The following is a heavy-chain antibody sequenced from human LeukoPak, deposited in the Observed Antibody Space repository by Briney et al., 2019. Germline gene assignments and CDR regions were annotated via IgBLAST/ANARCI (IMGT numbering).Heavy chain of an antibody. CDR1: GFTFSSYE. J-gene: IGHJ3*02. V-gene: IGHV3-48*03. CDR2: ISSGGGTT. CDR3: ARDAIINGAFDI. D-gene: IGHD3-10*01. Sequence: SGGSLRLSCAASGFTFSSYEMIWVRQAPGTGLEWVSFISSGGGTTYYADSVKGRFTISRDNAGNSLYLQMNNLRAEDTAFYYCARDAIINGAFDIWGQGTMVTVSS.